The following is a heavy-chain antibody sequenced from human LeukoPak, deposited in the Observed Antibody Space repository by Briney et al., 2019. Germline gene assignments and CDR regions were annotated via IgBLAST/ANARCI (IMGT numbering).Heavy chain of an antibody. D-gene: IGHD6-13*01. CDR1: GFTFSTYS. J-gene: IGHJ6*02. V-gene: IGHV3-21*01. CDR3: ARDSSSWYYYYYGMDV. Sequence: GGSLRLSCAASGFTFSTYSMNWVRQAPGKGLEWVSAIDGSGRHTNYGDAVKGRFAISRDNSKSTLYLQMNGLRAEDTAVYYCARDSSSWYYYYYGMDVWGQGTTVTVS. CDR2: IDGSGRHT.